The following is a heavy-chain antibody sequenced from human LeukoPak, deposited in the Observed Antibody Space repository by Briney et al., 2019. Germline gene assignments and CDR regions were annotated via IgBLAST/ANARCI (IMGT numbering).Heavy chain of an antibody. CDR2: IYYSGST. CDR3: ARGREWLFYFDY. J-gene: IGHJ4*02. Sequence: SETLSLTCTVSGGSISSYYCSWIRQPPGKGLEWIGYIYYSGSTNYNPSLKSRVTISVDTSKNQFSLKLSSVTAADTAVYYCARGREWLFYFDYWGQGTLVTVSS. D-gene: IGHD6-19*01. V-gene: IGHV4-59*01. CDR1: GGSISSYY.